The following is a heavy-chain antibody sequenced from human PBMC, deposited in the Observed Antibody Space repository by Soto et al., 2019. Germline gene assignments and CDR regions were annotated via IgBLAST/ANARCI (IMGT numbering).Heavy chain of an antibody. J-gene: IGHJ4*02. Sequence: PGGSLRLSCAASGFTFSSYAMSWVRQAPGKGLEWVSAISAGAVATNYADSVKGRFTISRDNSKNTLNLQMSSLRAEDTAVYYCTKGRESSGSYRPFNYWGQGALVTVSS. CDR3: TKGRESSGSYRPFNY. CDR1: GFTFSSYA. D-gene: IGHD3-22*01. CDR2: ISAGAVAT. V-gene: IGHV3-23*01.